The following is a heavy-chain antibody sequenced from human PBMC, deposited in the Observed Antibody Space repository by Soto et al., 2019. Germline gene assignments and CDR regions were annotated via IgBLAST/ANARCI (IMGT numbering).Heavy chain of an antibody. CDR2: IGSAGDT. J-gene: IGHJ6*02. V-gene: IGHV3-13*01. CDR1: GFTLSGYD. Sequence: EVQLVESGGGLVQPGGSLRLSCAASGFTLSGYDIHWVRQATGKGLEWVSGIGSAGDTYHEDSVKGRFTISRENAKNSLYLQLNSLSVGDTAVYYCTRKTPTDGMAGWGQGTTVTVSS. CDR3: TRKTPTDGMAG.